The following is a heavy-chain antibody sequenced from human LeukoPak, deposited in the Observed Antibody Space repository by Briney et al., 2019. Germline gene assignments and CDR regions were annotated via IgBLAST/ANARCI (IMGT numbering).Heavy chain of an antibody. CDR1: GYIYNSYA. J-gene: IGHJ3*02. CDR2: ISGSGCST. CDR3: AHHGRDDAFDI. Sequence: GGPLRLSCTASGYIYNSYAMSWVRQAPGKALEWVSAISGSGCSTYYADSVKGRFTISRDNSKNTLYVQMTSLRAEDTAVYYCAHHGRDDAFDIWGQGTMVTVSS. D-gene: IGHD1-14*01. V-gene: IGHV3-23*01.